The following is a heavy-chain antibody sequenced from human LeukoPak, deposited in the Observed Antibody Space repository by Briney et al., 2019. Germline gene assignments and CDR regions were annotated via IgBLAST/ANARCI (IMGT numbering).Heavy chain of an antibody. Sequence: PSETLSLTCTVSGGSISSSSYYWGWIRQPPGKGLEWIGSIYYSGSTYYNPSLKSRVTISVDTSKNQFSLKLSSVTAADTAVYFCARDMYREYFDLWGRGTLVEVSS. D-gene: IGHD2-8*01. V-gene: IGHV4-39*07. CDR2: IYYSGST. CDR3: ARDMYREYFDL. CDR1: GGSISSSSYY. J-gene: IGHJ2*01.